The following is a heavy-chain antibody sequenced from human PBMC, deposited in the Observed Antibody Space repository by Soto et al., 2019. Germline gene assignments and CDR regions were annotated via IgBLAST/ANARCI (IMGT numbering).Heavy chain of an antibody. J-gene: IGHJ6*02. CDR2: IIPIFGTA. D-gene: IGHD5-12*01. V-gene: IGHV1-69*01. Sequence: QVQLVQSGAEVKKPGSSVKVSCKASGGTFSSYAISWVRQAPGQGLEWMGGIIPIFGTANYAQKFQGRVTMTADESTSTADRELSSLRSEDTAVYYCARGGYIVARPYYGMDVWGQGTTVTVS. CDR1: GGTFSSYA. CDR3: ARGGYIVARPYYGMDV.